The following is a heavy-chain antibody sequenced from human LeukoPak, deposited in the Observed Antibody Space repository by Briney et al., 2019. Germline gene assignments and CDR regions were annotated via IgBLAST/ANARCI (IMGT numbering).Heavy chain of an antibody. CDR2: INPSGGST. J-gene: IGHJ5*02. CDR1: GYTFTSYY. V-gene: IGHV1-46*01. CDR3: ARVGAPSAIVVVPAPFDP. D-gene: IGHD2-2*01. Sequence: ASVKVSCKASGYTFTSYYMHWVRQAPGQGLEWMGIINPSGGSTSYAQKFQGRITMTRDTSTSTVYMELSSLRSEDTAVYYCARVGAPSAIVVVPAPFDPWGQGTLVTVSS.